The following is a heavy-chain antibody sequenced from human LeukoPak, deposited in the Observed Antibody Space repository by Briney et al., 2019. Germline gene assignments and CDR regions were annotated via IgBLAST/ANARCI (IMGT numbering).Heavy chain of an antibody. V-gene: IGHV3-23*01. J-gene: IGHJ4*02. CDR1: GFTFSSYA. D-gene: IGHD3-3*01. Sequence: GGSLRLSCAASGFTFSSYAMSWVRQAPGKGLEWVSPINGSGGNAYYADTVKGRLTISRDNYKDTLYLQMNSLRAEDTAVYYCSKGLLGTIFGVVTDFWGQGTLVTVSS. CDR2: INGSGGNA. CDR3: SKGLLGTIFGVVTDF.